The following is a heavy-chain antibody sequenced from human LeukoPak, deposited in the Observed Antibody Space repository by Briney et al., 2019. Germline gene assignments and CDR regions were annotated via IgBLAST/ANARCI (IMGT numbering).Heavy chain of an antibody. CDR3: ARGDGEQLWLYNWFDP. CDR1: GYTFTGYY. D-gene: IGHD5-18*01. V-gene: IGHV1-2*02. J-gene: IGHJ5*02. Sequence: ASVKVSCKASGYTFTGYYMHWVRQAPGQGLEWMGWINPNSGGTNYAQKFQGRVTMTRDTSISTAYMELSRLRSDDTAVYYCARGDGEQLWLYNWFDPWGQGTLVTVSS. CDR2: INPNSGGT.